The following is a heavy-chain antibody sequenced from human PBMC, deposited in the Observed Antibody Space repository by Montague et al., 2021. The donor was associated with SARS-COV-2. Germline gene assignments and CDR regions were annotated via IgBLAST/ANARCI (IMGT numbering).Heavy chain of an antibody. Sequence: SETLSLTCSVSGVSISTSGYYWGWVRQSPGKGLEWIGSVHYTGSTKYNPSLKTRVTLSLDTPKKHCSLKLKSVTAADTAVYYCARAQNTCFIANCVNYFEVWGLGALVTVSS. D-gene: IGHD1-1*01. J-gene: IGHJ4*02. CDR3: ARAQNTCFIANCVNYFEV. V-gene: IGHV4-39*07. CDR2: VHYTGST. CDR1: GVSISTSGYY.